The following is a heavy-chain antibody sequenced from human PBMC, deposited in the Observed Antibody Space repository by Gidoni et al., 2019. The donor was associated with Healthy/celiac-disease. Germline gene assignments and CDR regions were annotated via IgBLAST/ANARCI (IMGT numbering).Heavy chain of an antibody. V-gene: IGHV3-30*04. Sequence: QVQLVESGGGVVQPGRSLRLSCAASGFTFSSYAMHWVRQAPGKGLEWVAVISYDGSNKSYADSVKGRFTISRDNSKNTLYLQMNSLRAEDTAVYYCARGYGDYGGWYAFDIWGQGTMVTVSS. CDR2: ISYDGSNK. CDR1: GFTFSSYA. J-gene: IGHJ3*02. D-gene: IGHD4-17*01. CDR3: ARGYGDYGGWYAFDI.